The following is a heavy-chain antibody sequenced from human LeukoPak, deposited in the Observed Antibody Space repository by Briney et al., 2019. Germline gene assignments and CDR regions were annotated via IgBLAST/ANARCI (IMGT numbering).Heavy chain of an antibody. CDR2: IIAGGHTT. CDR1: GFTFSAYA. V-gene: IGHV3-23*01. D-gene: IGHD4-23*01. J-gene: IGHJ4*02. Sequence: GGSLRLSCAASGFTFSAYAMSWVRQAPGKGLEWVSSIIAGGHTTYYADSVKGRFTISRDDSKNTLYLQMNSLRAEDTAVYYCARRGDGGRSFDFWGQGTPVTVSS. CDR3: ARRGDGGRSFDF.